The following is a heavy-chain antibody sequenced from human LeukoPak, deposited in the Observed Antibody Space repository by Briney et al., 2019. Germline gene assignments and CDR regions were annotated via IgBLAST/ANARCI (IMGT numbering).Heavy chain of an antibody. J-gene: IGHJ4*01. Sequence: ASVKVSCKASGGTFSSYAISWVRQAPGQGLEWMGRIIPIFGTANYAQKFQGRVTITTDESTSTAYMELSSLRSEDTAVYYCARDSTHYDFWSGYFHLGHGTLVTDSS. CDR2: IIPIFGTA. CDR1: GGTFSSYA. V-gene: IGHV1-69*05. CDR3: ARDSTHYDFWSGYFH. D-gene: IGHD3-3*01.